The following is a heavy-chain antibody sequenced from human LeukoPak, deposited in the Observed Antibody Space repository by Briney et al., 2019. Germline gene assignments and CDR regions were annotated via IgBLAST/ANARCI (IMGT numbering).Heavy chain of an antibody. Sequence: GGSLRLSCAASGFTFSSYAMSWVRQAPGKGLEWVSAISGSGGSTYYADSVKGRFTISRDNSKNTLYLQMNSLRAEDTAVYYCAKPGGERIVVVVAATPWFDPWGQGTLVTVSS. CDR1: GFTFSSYA. D-gene: IGHD2-15*01. V-gene: IGHV3-23*01. CDR2: ISGSGGST. J-gene: IGHJ5*02. CDR3: AKPGGERIVVVVAATPWFDP.